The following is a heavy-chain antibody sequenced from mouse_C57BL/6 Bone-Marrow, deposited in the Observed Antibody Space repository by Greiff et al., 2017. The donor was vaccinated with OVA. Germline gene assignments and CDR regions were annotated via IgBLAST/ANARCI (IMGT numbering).Heavy chain of an antibody. CDR3: ARWGLRRAWFAY. CDR2: INPYNGGT. J-gene: IGHJ3*01. D-gene: IGHD2-4*01. Sequence: EVQLVESGPVLVKPGASVKMSCKASGYTFTDYYMNWVKQSHGKSLEWIGVINPYNGGTSYNQKFKGKATLTVDKSSSTAYMELNSLTSEDSAVYYCARWGLRRAWFAYWGQGTLVTVSA. V-gene: IGHV1-19*01. CDR1: GYTFTDYY.